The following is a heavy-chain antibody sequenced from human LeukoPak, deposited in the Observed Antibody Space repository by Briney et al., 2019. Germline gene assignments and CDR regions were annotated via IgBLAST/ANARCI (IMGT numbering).Heavy chain of an antibody. Sequence: GGSLRISCAASGFTFSNYAMSWVRQAPGKGLEWVSTISGSAGSTYYADSVKGRFTISRDNAKNSLYLQMNSLRDEDTAVYYCARDKGSSGLFDYWGQGTLVTVSS. CDR1: GFTFSNYA. V-gene: IGHV3-23*01. J-gene: IGHJ4*02. D-gene: IGHD6-6*01. CDR2: ISGSAGST. CDR3: ARDKGSSGLFDY.